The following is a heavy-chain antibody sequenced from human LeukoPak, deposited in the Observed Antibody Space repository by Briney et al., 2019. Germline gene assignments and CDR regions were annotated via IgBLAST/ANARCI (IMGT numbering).Heavy chain of an antibody. J-gene: IGHJ3*02. V-gene: IGHV3-21*04. CDR2: ISSSSSYI. CDR1: GFTFSSYS. CDR3: ARDLGDSDAFDI. Sequence: GGSLRLSCAASGFTFSSYSMNWVRQAPGKGLEWVSSISSSSSYIYYADSVKGRFTISRDNAKNSLYLQMNSLRAEDTAVYYCARDLGDSDAFDIWGQGTMVTVSS. D-gene: IGHD4-17*01.